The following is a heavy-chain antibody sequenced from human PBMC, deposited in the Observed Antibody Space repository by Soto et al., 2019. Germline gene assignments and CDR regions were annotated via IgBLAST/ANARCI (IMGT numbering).Heavy chain of an antibody. CDR1: GGSFSGYY. V-gene: IGHV4-34*01. J-gene: IGHJ5*02. CDR3: ARGRYYNGGWFDP. Sequence: SETLSLTCAVYGGSFSGYYWSCIRQPPGKGLEWIGEINHSGSTNYNPSLKSRVTISVDTSKNQFSLKLSSVTAADTAVYYCARGRYYNGGWFDPWGQGTLVTVSS. D-gene: IGHD3-10*01. CDR2: INHSGST.